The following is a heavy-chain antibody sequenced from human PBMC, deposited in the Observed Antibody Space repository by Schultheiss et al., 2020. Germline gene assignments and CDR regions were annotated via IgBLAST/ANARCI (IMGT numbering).Heavy chain of an antibody. CDR1: GFTFSSYE. D-gene: IGHD4-11*01. V-gene: IGHV3-33*08. Sequence: GGSLRLSCAASGFTFSSYEMNWVRQAPGKGLEWVAVIWYDGNNKYFVDSVKGRFTISRDNYKNTLYLQMNSLRAEDTAVYYCAREPPLYNNYADGAFDIWGTGTMVTVSS. CDR2: IWYDGNNK. CDR3: AREPPLYNNYADGAFDI. J-gene: IGHJ3*02.